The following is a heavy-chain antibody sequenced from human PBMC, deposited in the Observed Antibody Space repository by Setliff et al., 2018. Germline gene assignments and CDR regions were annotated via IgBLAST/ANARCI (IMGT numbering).Heavy chain of an antibody. CDR3: ARDRDSSGYPYYFDY. V-gene: IGHV1-2*04. CDR2: INPNSGGT. J-gene: IGHJ4*02. D-gene: IGHD3-22*01. CDR1: GYTSTGYY. Sequence: ASVEVSCKASGYTSTGYYMHWVRQAPGQGLEWMGWINPNSGGTNYAQKFQGWVTMTRDTSISTAYMELSRLRSDDTAVYYCARDRDSSGYPYYFDYWGQGTLVTVSS.